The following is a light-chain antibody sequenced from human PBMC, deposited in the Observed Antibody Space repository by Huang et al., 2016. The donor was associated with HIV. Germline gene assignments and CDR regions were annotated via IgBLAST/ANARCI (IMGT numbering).Light chain of an antibody. Sequence: EIVFPQSPATLSLSPGERATLSCRASQRVSNYLAWYQQKPGQAPRLLIYDASDRATGIPARFSGSGSGTDFTLTSSSLEPEDFAIYYCQQRSDWPTCGQGTRLEMK. CDR2: DAS. V-gene: IGKV3-11*01. CDR1: QRVSNY. CDR3: QQRSDWPT. J-gene: IGKJ5*01.